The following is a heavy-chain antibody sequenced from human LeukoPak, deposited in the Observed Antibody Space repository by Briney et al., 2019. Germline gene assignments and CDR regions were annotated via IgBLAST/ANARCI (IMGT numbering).Heavy chain of an antibody. CDR3: ARHVSGDYAWLDV. J-gene: IGHJ6*02. V-gene: IGHV4-61*05. Sequence: SETLSLTCTVSGGSISSSSYYWSWIRQPPAKGLEWIGYIYYSGSTNYNPSLKSRVTISVDTSKKQFSLNLSSVTAADTAVYYCARHVSGDYAWLDVWGQGTTVTVSS. CDR2: IYYSGST. CDR1: GGSISSSSYY. D-gene: IGHD4-17*01.